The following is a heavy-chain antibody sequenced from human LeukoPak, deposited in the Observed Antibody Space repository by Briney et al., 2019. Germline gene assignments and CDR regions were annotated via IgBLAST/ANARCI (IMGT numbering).Heavy chain of an antibody. Sequence: GGSLRLSCAASGFTFSSYGMHWVRQAPGKGLEWVAFIRYDGSNKYYADSVKGRFTISRDNSKNTLYLQMNSLRAEDTAVYYCVKDRPFPYGMDVWGQRTTVTVSS. CDR3: VKDRPFPYGMDV. V-gene: IGHV3-30*02. CDR2: IRYDGSNK. J-gene: IGHJ6*02. D-gene: IGHD2-21*01. CDR1: GFTFSSYG.